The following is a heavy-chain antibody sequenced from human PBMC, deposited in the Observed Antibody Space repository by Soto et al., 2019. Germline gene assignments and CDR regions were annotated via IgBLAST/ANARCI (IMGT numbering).Heavy chain of an antibody. CDR2: ISSNSNYI. Sequence: GGSLRLSCAASGFTFNMFTMKWVRQAPGKGLEWVSSISSNSNYIYYADSVKGRFTISRDNAKNSLYLQMNSLRAGDTAVYYCARDHDAFDIWGKGTMVTVSS. CDR3: ARDHDAFDI. J-gene: IGHJ3*02. CDR1: GFTFNMFT. V-gene: IGHV3-21*01.